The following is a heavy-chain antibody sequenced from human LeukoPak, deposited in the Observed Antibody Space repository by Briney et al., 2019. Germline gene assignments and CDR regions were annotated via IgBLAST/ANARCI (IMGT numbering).Heavy chain of an antibody. Sequence: GGSLRLSCAASGFTFSSYGMHWVRQAPGKGLEWVAVIWYDGSNKYYADSVKRRFTISRDNAKNSLYLQMNSLRAEDTALYHCARDDSSGYSAWFDPWGQGTLVTVSS. V-gene: IGHV3-33*01. D-gene: IGHD3-22*01. CDR3: ARDDSSGYSAWFDP. J-gene: IGHJ5*02. CDR2: IWYDGSNK. CDR1: GFTFSSYG.